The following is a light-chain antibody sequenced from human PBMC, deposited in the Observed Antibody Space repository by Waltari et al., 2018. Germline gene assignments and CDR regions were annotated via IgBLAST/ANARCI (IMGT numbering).Light chain of an antibody. CDR3: QHYVRLPVT. CDR1: QSVSRV. J-gene: IGKJ1*01. Sequence: EIVLTQSPGTLPLSPGERATLSCRASQSVSRVLAWYQQKPGQAPRLLIYGASNRATGIPDRFSGSGSGTDFSLTISRLDPEDFAVYYCQHYVRLPVTFGQGTKVEIK. CDR2: GAS. V-gene: IGKV3-20*01.